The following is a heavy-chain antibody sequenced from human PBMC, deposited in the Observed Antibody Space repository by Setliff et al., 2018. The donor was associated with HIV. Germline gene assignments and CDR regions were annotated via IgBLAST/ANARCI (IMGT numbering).Heavy chain of an antibody. D-gene: IGHD6-25*01. J-gene: IGHJ4*02. V-gene: IGHV1-3*01. CDR2: INVGKGDT. Sequence: ASVKVSCKTSGYTFTTYSIHWVRQAPGQSLAWMGWINVGKGDTKYSQELQGRITLTTDTSANTAYMELSSLRSDDTAVYFCARHARFSTGHRAFDYWGQGTLVTVSS. CDR3: ARHARFSTGHRAFDY. CDR1: GYTFTTYS.